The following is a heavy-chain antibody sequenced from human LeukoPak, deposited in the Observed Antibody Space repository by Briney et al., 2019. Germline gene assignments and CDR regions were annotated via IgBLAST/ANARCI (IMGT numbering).Heavy chain of an antibody. Sequence: SETLSLTCTVSGGSISSYNWSWIRQPPGKGLEWIGYIYYSGSTNYNPSLKSRVTISVDTSKNQFSLKLSSVTAADTAVYYCARQTGTTGMFDYWGQGSLVTVSS. CDR3: ARQTGTTGMFDY. D-gene: IGHD1-7*01. J-gene: IGHJ4*02. CDR2: IYYSGST. CDR1: GGSISSYN. V-gene: IGHV4-59*08.